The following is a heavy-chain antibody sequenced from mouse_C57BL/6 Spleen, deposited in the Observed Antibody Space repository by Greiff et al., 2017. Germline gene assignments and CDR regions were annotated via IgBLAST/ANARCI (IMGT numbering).Heavy chain of an antibody. J-gene: IGHJ1*03. CDR2: ISYDGSN. CDR1: GYSITSGYY. V-gene: IGHV3-6*01. Sequence: EVQLVESGPGLVKPSQSLSLTCSVTGYSITSGYYWNWLRQFPGNKLEWMGYISYDGSNNYNPSLKNRISITRDTSKNQFFLKLNSVTTEDTATYYCAREISDDGYWYFDVWGTGTTVTVSS. CDR3: AREISDDGYWYFDV. D-gene: IGHD2-3*01.